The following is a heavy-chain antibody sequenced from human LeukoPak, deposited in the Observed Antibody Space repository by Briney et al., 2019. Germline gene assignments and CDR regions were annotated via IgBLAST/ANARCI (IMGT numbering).Heavy chain of an antibody. Sequence: GGSLRLSCAASGFTFSSYWMHWVRQAPGKGLVWVSHINSVGSSTSYADSVKGRFTISRDNAKNTLYLQMNSLRDEDTAVYYCARDNWGIDYWGQGTLVTVSS. V-gene: IGHV3-74*01. D-gene: IGHD7-27*01. CDR2: INSVGSST. J-gene: IGHJ4*02. CDR1: GFTFSSYW. CDR3: ARDNWGIDY.